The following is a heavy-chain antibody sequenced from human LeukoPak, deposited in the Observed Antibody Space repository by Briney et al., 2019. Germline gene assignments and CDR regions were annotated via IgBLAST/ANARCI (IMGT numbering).Heavy chain of an antibody. CDR3: ARSIAAAQNYFDY. V-gene: IGHV3-30-3*01. J-gene: IGHJ4*02. Sequence: GRSLRLSCAASGFAFSSYAMHWVRRAPGKGLEWVAVISYDGSNKYYADSVKGRFTISRDNSKNTLYLQMNSLRAEDTAVYYCARSIAAAQNYFDYWGQGTLVTVSS. D-gene: IGHD6-13*01. CDR1: GFAFSSYA. CDR2: ISYDGSNK.